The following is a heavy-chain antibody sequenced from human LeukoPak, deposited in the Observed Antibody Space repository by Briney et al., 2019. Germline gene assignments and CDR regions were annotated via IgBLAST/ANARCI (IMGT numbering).Heavy chain of an antibody. CDR1: GGSISSYY. D-gene: IGHD2-15*01. Sequence: SETLSLTCTVSGGSISSYYWSWIRQPPGKGLEWIGYIYYSGSTNYNPSLKSRVTISVDTSKNQFSLKLTSVTAADTAVYYCARTMEGYCSGGSCYQYSYYMDVWGKGTTVTISS. V-gene: IGHV4-59*01. CDR3: ARTMEGYCSGGSCYQYSYYMDV. J-gene: IGHJ6*03. CDR2: IYYSGST.